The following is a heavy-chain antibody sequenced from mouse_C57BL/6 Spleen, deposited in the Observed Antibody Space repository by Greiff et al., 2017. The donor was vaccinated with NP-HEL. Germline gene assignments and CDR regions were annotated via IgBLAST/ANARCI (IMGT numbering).Heavy chain of an antibody. V-gene: IGHV3-1*01. CDR3: ARGGGSSWAMDY. CDR2: ISYSGST. J-gene: IGHJ4*01. D-gene: IGHD1-1*01. CDR1: GYSITSGYD. Sequence: VQLQESGPGMVKPSQSLSLTCTVTGYSITSGYDWHWIRHFPGNKLEWMGYISYSGSTNYNPSLKSRISITHDTSKNHFFLKLNSVTTEDTATYYCARGGGSSWAMDYWGQGTSVTVSS.